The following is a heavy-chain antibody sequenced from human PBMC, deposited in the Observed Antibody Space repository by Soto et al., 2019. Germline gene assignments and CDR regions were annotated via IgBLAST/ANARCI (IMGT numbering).Heavy chain of an antibody. V-gene: IGHV4-38-2*02. CDR3: ARVHVMVVAGSTFDY. J-gene: IGHJ4*01. D-gene: IGHD6-19*01. CDR2: IYHGGTT. Sequence: PSETLSVTCTFSVYSISSGSYWAWIRQPPGKGPEWIASIYHGGTTFYNPSLKSRITISVDTSNNQFSLKLTSVTAADTAVYYCARVHVMVVAGSTFDYWGHGTLVTAPQ. CDR1: VYSISSGSY.